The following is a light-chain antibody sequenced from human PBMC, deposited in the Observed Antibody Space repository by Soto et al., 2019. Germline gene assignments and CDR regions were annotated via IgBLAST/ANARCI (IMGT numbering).Light chain of an antibody. CDR2: GAS. CDR1: QSVSSN. J-gene: IGKJ1*01. V-gene: IGKV3-15*01. Sequence: EILITQSPATLSVSPGERPTLSWRASQSVSSNLAWYQQKHGQPPRTLIYGASTRDTGIPARFSGSGSGTEFTLTISRLQSEDFTVYYCQQYNNSPPVFDQGTKVDIK. CDR3: QQYNNSPPV.